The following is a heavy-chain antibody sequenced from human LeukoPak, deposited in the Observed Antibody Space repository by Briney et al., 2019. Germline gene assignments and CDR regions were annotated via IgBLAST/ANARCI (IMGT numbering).Heavy chain of an antibody. Sequence: PSETLSLTCTVSGGSISSYYWSWIRQPPGKGLEWIGYIYYSGSPNYNPSLKSRVTISVDTSKNQFSLKLTSVTAADTAVYYCARDSRVRGAVIRPFDSWGQGTLVTVSS. D-gene: IGHD3-10*01. CDR1: GGSISSYY. CDR3: ARDSRVRGAVIRPFDS. V-gene: IGHV4-59*12. CDR2: IYYSGSP. J-gene: IGHJ4*02.